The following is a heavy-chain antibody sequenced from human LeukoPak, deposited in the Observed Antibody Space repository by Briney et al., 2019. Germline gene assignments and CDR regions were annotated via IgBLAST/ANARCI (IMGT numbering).Heavy chain of an antibody. CDR1: GFTFSSYA. V-gene: IGHV3-23*01. J-gene: IGHJ4*02. CDR2: ITGGGSGI. D-gene: IGHD3-9*01. Sequence: GGSLRLSCAASGFTFSSYAMSWVRQAPGKGLEWVSAITGGGSGIYYADSMKSRFTISRDNSKNTLYLQINSLRAEDTAVYYCAKWGDYDVLTGYYASDYWGQGTLVTVSS. CDR3: AKWGDYDVLTGYYASDY.